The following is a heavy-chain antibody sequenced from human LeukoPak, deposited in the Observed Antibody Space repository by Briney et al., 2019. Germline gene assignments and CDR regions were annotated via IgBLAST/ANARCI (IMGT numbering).Heavy chain of an antibody. CDR1: GFTFSSYA. D-gene: IGHD4-17*01. V-gene: IGHV3-30*04. Sequence: GRSLRLSCAASGFTFSSYAMHWVRQAPGKGLEWVAVISYDGSNKYYADSVKGRFTISRDNSKNTLYLQMNSLRAEDTAVYYCARVPYGGYVDSYYGMDVWGKGTTVTVSS. J-gene: IGHJ6*04. CDR3: ARVPYGGYVDSYYGMDV. CDR2: ISYDGSNK.